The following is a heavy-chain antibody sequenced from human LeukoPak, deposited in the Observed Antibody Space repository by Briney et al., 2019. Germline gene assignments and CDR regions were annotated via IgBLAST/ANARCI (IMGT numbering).Heavy chain of an antibody. CDR2: IWYDGSNK. D-gene: IGHD4-17*01. CDR3: AKDLGPGYGDSYY. J-gene: IGHJ4*02. CDR1: GFTFSSYG. Sequence: HPGGSLRLSCAASGFTFSSYGMHWVRQAPGKGLEWVAVIWYDGSNKYYADSVKGRFTISRDNSKNTLYLQMNSLRAEDTAVYYCAKDLGPGYGDSYYWGQGTLVTVSS. V-gene: IGHV3-33*06.